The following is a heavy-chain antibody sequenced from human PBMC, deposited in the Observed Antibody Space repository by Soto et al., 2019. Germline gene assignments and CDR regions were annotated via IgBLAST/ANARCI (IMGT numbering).Heavy chain of an antibody. CDR3: ARDGRYFDWLPSSLYYYGMDV. CDR2: IWYDGSNK. CDR1: GFTFSSYG. Sequence: QVQLVESGGGVVQPGRSLRLSCAASGFTFSSYGMHWVRQAPGKGLEWVAVIWYDGSNKYYADSVKGRFTISRDNSKNTLYLQMNSLRDDETAVYYCARDGRYFDWLPSSLYYYGMDVWGQGTTVTVSS. J-gene: IGHJ6*02. D-gene: IGHD3-9*01. V-gene: IGHV3-33*01.